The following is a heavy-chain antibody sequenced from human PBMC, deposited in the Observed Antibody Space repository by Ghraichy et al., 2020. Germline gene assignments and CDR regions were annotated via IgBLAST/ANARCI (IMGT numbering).Heavy chain of an antibody. CDR3: GLEGSDCSGGSCYSGGVGYYYYGMDV. Sequence: SETLSLTCTVSGGSISSSSYYWGWIRQPPGKGLEWIGSIYYSGSTYYNPSLKSRVTISVDTSKNQFSLKLSSVTAADTAVYYCGLEGSDCSGGSCYSGGVGYYYYGMDVWGQGTTVTVSS. J-gene: IGHJ6*02. D-gene: IGHD2-15*01. CDR2: IYYSGST. V-gene: IGHV4-39*01. CDR1: GGSISSSSYY.